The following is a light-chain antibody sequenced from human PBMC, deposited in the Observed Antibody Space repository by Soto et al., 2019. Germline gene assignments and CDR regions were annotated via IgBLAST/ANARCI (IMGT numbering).Light chain of an antibody. CDR2: DAS. J-gene: IGKJ2*02. CDR1: QSISSW. CDR3: QQYDNYLGT. Sequence: DIQMTQSPSTLAASVGDRVTITCRASQSISSWLAWYQQKPGKAPKLLIYDASTLESGVPSRFSGSGSGTEFALTISSLQPDDFATYYCQQYDNYLGTFGQGTKVDIK. V-gene: IGKV1-5*01.